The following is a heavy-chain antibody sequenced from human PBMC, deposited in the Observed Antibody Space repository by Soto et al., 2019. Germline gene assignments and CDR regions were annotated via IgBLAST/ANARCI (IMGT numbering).Heavy chain of an antibody. CDR3: AREQGDIVVVPAAPDAFDI. V-gene: IGHV1-69*04. CDR2: IIPILGIA. CDR1: GGTFSSYP. D-gene: IGHD2-2*01. J-gene: IGHJ3*02. Sequence: QVQLVQSGAEVKKPGSSVKVSCKASGGTFSSYPISWVRQAPGQGLEWMGRIIPILGIANYAQKFQGRVTITADKSTSTAYMELSSLRSEDTAVYYCAREQGDIVVVPAAPDAFDIWGQGTMVTVSS.